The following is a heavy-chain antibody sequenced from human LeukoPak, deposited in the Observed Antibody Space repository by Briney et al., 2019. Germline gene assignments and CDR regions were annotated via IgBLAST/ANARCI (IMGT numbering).Heavy chain of an antibody. CDR2: IYYSGST. CDR1: GGSISSSSYY. Sequence: SETLSLTCTVSGGSISSSSYYWGWIRQPPGKGLEWIGSIYYSGSTYYNPSLKSRVTISVDTSKNQFSLKLSSVTAADTAVYYCARALGSNLFDYWGQGTLVTVSS. CDR3: ARALGSNLFDY. J-gene: IGHJ4*02. D-gene: IGHD3-10*01. V-gene: IGHV4-39*07.